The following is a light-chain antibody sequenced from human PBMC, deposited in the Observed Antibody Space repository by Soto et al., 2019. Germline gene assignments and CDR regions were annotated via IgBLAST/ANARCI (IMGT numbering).Light chain of an antibody. CDR2: DAS. CDR1: PTIRSA. V-gene: IGKV1D-13*01. CDR3: QQFNNWPGT. Sequence: AIPLTQSPSTLSGSVGDSVTITCRASPTIRSALAWSPQNLGKPPTLLISDASPMHSGVPSRFSSTAAGTDSTPTSNRLQAEDFATYYSQQFNNWPGTFGPGTKVDI. J-gene: IGKJ3*01.